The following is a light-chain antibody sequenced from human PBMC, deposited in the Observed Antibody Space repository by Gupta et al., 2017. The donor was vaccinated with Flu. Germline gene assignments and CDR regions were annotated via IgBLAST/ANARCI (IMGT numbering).Light chain of an antibody. V-gene: IGKV2-28*01. CDR1: QSLLHSNGYNY. J-gene: IGKJ1*01. CDR2: LGS. Sequence: EIVMSQSPLSLPVTPGEPASISCRSSQSLLHSNGYNYLDWYLQKPGQSPQLLIYLGSNRASGVPDRFSGSGSGTDFTLKISRVEAEDVGVYYCMQALQISWTFGQGTKVEIK. CDR3: MQALQISWT.